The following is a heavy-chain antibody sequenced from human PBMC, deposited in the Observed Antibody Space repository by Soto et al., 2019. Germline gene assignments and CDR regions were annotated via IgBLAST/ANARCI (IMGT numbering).Heavy chain of an antibody. V-gene: IGHV3-53*01. J-gene: IGHJ4*02. D-gene: IGHD1-1*01. CDR3: ARDLDKFDY. CDR2: LYSGGTT. CDR1: GFSVSGNY. Sequence: EVQLVESGGGLIQPGGSLRLSCVGSGFSVSGNYMSWVRQAPGKGLEWVSVLYSGGTTYFADSVKGRFTISRDNSKNTLYLQMNSLRAEDKAVYYWARDLDKFDYWGQGTLVTVSS.